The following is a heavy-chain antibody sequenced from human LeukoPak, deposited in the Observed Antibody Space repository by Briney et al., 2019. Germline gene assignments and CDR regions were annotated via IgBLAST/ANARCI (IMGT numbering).Heavy chain of an antibody. CDR1: GFTFGDYA. V-gene: IGHV3-49*04. CDR3: ARGSYSSAWYGDY. Sequence: PGGSLRLSCTASGFTFGDYAMSWVRQAPGKGLEWVGFIRSKAYGGTTEYAASLKGRFTVSRDDSKSIAYLQMNSLKTEDTAAYYCARGSYSSAWYGDYWGQGTLVTVSS. CDR2: IRSKAYGGTT. D-gene: IGHD6-19*01. J-gene: IGHJ4*02.